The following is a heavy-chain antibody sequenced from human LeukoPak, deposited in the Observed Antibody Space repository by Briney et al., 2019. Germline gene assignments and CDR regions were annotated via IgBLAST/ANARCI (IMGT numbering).Heavy chain of an antibody. Sequence: SETLSLTCTVSGYSISSGYYWGWIRQPPGKGLEWIGSIYHSGSTYYNLSLKSRVTISVDTSKNQFSLKLSSVTAADTAAYYCARERVYFYDSSGYYYGYFDLWGRGTLVTVSS. CDR1: GYSISSGYY. J-gene: IGHJ2*01. D-gene: IGHD3-22*01. V-gene: IGHV4-38-2*02. CDR2: IYHSGST. CDR3: ARERVYFYDSSGYYYGYFDL.